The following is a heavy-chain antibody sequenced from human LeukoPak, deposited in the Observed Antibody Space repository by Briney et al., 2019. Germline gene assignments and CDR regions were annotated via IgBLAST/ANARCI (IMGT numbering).Heavy chain of an antibody. CDR1: GFTFSGSA. CDR2: IRGKANNYAT. V-gene: IGHV3-73*01. D-gene: IGHD6-6*01. Sequence: GGSLKLSRAASGFTFSGSAVHWVRQASGKGLEWVGRIRGKANNYATAYAASVNGRFTISRDDSKNTAYLQMNTLKTEDTAVYYCTRGSSLGYYYGMDVWGQGTTVSVSS. J-gene: IGHJ6*02. CDR3: TRGSSLGYYYGMDV.